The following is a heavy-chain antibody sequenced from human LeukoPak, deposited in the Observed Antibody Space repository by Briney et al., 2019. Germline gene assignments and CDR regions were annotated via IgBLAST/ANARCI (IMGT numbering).Heavy chain of an antibody. CDR2: IIPIFGTA. Sequence: ASVKVSCKASGGTFISYAISWVRQAPGQGLKWMGGIIPIFGTANYAQKFQGRVTITADESTSTAYMELSSLRSEDTAVYYCARDRDYCSGGSCYRTLDYWGQGTLVTVSS. CDR1: GGTFISYA. J-gene: IGHJ4*02. CDR3: ARDRDYCSGGSCYRTLDY. D-gene: IGHD2-15*01. V-gene: IGHV1-69*13.